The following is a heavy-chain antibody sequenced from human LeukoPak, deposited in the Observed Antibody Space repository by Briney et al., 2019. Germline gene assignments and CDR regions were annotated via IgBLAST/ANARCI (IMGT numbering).Heavy chain of an antibody. CDR3: ARRVSYRNCFDP. CDR2: IYYSGST. V-gene: IGHV4-39*01. J-gene: IGHJ5*02. D-gene: IGHD1-26*01. Sequence: SETPSLTCTVSGDSISSGNYYWGSIRQPPGKGLEWIGSIYYSGSTYYNPSLKSRVTISVDTSKNQFSLRLSSVTAADTAVYYCARRVSYRNCFDPGGQGTLVTVSA. CDR1: GDSISSGNYY.